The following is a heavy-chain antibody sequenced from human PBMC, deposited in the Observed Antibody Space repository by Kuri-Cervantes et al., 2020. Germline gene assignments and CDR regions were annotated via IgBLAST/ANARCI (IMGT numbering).Heavy chain of an antibody. V-gene: IGHV1-69*13. CDR2: IIPIFGTA. D-gene: IGHD6-13*01. J-gene: IGHJ4*02. CDR3: ARAPRGYSSSWFDY. Sequence: SVKVSCKASGGTFSSYAISWVRQAPGQGLEWMGGIIPIFGTANYAQKFQGRVTITADESTSTAYMELSSLRSEDTAVYYCARAPRGYSSSWFDYWGQGTPVTVSS. CDR1: GGTFSSYA.